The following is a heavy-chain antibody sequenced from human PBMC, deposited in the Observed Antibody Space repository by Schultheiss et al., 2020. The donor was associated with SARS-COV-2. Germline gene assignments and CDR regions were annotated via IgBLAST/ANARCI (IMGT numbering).Heavy chain of an antibody. CDR3: ARGYYYDSSGYSGYFDY. CDR1: GFTFSSYA. J-gene: IGHJ4*02. D-gene: IGHD3-22*01. CDR2: ISSNGGST. Sequence: GGSLRLSCSASGFTFSSYAMHWVRQAPGKGLEYVSAISSNGGSTYYADSVKGRFTISRDNSKNTLYLQMNSLRAEDTAVYYCARGYYYDSSGYSGYFDYWGQGTLVTVSS. V-gene: IGHV3-64*04.